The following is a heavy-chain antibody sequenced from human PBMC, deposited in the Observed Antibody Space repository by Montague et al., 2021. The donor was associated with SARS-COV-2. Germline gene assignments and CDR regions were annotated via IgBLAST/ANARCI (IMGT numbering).Heavy chain of an antibody. Sequence: SETLSLTSTVSGGSISRYSWTWIRQPPGKGLEWIGYIYNSGSTNYNPSLTSRVTISVDTSKNQFSLKLSYVAAADTAVYYCARVGRGSSWYEVAFDIWGQGTMVTVSS. CDR2: IYNSGST. CDR1: GGSISRYS. CDR3: ARVGRGSSWYEVAFDI. J-gene: IGHJ3*02. V-gene: IGHV4-59*01. D-gene: IGHD6-13*01.